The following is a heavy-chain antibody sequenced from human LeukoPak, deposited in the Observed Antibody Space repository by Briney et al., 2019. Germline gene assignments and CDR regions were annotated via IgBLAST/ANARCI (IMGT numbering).Heavy chain of an antibody. V-gene: IGHV3-7*05. CDR1: GFNCRSYW. CDR2: IKQDGSEQ. D-gene: IGHD3-3*01. Sequence: GGSLRLSCAASGFNCRSYWMSWVRQAPGKGLAWVANIKQDGSEQHYVGSVEGRFTISRDNVDNSLYLQMNSLRAEDTAVYYCATNQDFRFDYWGQGILVTVSS. J-gene: IGHJ4*02. CDR3: ATNQDFRFDY.